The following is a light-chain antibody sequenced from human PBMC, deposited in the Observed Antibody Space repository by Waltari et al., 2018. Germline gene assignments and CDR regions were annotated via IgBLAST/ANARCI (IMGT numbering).Light chain of an antibody. J-gene: IGLJ3*02. CDR1: SSNIETTY. V-gene: IGLV1-51*01. CDR3: GTWDSSLRAVV. CDR2: DDY. Sequence: QSVLTQPPSVSAAPGQQVTVSCSGSSSNIETTYVSWYQQPPGTAPKLLIYDDYERPSGIPDRFSGSKSGTSATLGITGLQTGDEADYYCGTWDSSLRAVVFGGGTKLTVL.